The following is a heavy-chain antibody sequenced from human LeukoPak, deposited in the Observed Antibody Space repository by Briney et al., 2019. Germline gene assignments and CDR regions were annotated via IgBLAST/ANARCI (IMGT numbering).Heavy chain of an antibody. CDR2: ISGSGGGT. CDR3: AKGYGVGATNYYYYYMDV. Sequence: GGSLRLSCAASGFTFSSYAMSWVRQAPGKGVGWVSAISGSGGGTYYADSVKGRFTISRDNSKNTLYLQMNSLRAEDTAVYYCAKGYGVGATNYYYYYMDVWGKGTTVTVSS. V-gene: IGHV3-23*01. J-gene: IGHJ6*03. CDR1: GFTFSSYA. D-gene: IGHD1-26*01.